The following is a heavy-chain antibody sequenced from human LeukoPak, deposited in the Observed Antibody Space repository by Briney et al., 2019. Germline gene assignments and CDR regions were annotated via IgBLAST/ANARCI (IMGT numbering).Heavy chain of an antibody. J-gene: IGHJ4*02. Sequence: PGGSLRLSSAASGFTFNNYAMGWVRQAPGKGLEWVSTISSSGGRTYYADSVKGRFTFSRDDSKNTLYLQMSSLRAEDTAVYYCTKEGGLYDSGGYFDYWGQGTLVTVSS. V-gene: IGHV3-23*01. CDR3: TKEGGLYDSGGYFDY. CDR2: ISSSGGRT. D-gene: IGHD3-3*01. CDR1: GFTFNNYA.